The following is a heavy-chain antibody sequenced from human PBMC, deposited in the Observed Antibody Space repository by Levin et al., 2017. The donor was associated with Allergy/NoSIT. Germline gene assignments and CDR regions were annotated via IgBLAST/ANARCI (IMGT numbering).Heavy chain of an antibody. V-gene: IGHV3-64D*06. CDR2: ISSNGGST. J-gene: IGHJ3*01. D-gene: IGHD1-1*01. CDR3: VKVAWYTTGPTSGSAYDL. Sequence: GGSLRLSCSASGFTFSSFAMHWVRQAPGKRLEYVSAISSNGGSTYYADSVKGRFTISRDNSKKTLYLQMSSLTTEDTAVYYCVKVAWYTTGPTSGSAYDLWGQGTMVTVSS. CDR1: GFTFSSFA.